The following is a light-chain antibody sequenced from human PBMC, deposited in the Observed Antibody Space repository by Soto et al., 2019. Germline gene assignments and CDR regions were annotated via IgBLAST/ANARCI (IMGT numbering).Light chain of an antibody. Sequence: EIVLTQSPGTLSLSPGERATLSCRASQSVSSNYLAWYQQKPGQAPRLLIYGASSRATGIPDRFSGSGSGRDFPVTISRLAPEDFAVYYCQHYGRSAYTFGQGTTLEIK. J-gene: IGKJ2*01. CDR1: QSVSSNY. CDR2: GAS. V-gene: IGKV3-20*01. CDR3: QHYGRSAYT.